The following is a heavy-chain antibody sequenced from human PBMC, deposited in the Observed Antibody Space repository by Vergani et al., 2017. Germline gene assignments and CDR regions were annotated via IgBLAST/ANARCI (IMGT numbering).Heavy chain of an antibody. V-gene: IGHV3-49*04. D-gene: IGHD1-26*01. CDR1: GFTFGDYA. CDR3: TRGVGGGGDYYYGMDV. Sequence: EVQLVESGGGLVQPGRSLRLSCTASGFTFGDYAMNWVRQAPGKGLEWLGFIRSKIYGGTIEYAASVKGRFTISRDDSKSIAYLQMNSLKTEDTAVYYCTRGVGGGGDYYYGMDVWGQGTTVTVSS. CDR2: IRSKIYGGTI. J-gene: IGHJ6*02.